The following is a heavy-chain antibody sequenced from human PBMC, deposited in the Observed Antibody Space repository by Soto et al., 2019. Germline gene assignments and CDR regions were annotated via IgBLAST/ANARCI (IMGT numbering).Heavy chain of an antibody. D-gene: IGHD4-4*01. Sequence: QVPLVESGGGVVHPERSLRLSCSASEFTFSSYAMHWVRQAPGKGLEWVAGISYDGGHKFYGDSVRGRFTISRDSSKTTVFLQMNSLRPEDTAAYYCARVKTDYSNPRGPFFFYGMDVWGQGTTVTVSS. CDR1: EFTFSSYA. CDR2: ISYDGGHK. J-gene: IGHJ6*02. CDR3: ARVKTDYSNPRGPFFFYGMDV. V-gene: IGHV3-30-3*01.